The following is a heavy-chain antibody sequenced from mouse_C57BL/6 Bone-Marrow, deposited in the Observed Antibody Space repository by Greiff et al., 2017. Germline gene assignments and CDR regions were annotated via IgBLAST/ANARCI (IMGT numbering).Heavy chain of an antibody. CDR2: INPSNGGT. Sequence: QVQLQQPGTELVKPGASVKLSCKASGYTFPSSWMHWVKQRPGQGLEWIGNINPSNGGTNYNEKFKSKATLTVDKSSSTAYMQLSSLTSEDSAVYYCARFPSYYGSSYWFAYWGQGTLVTVSA. V-gene: IGHV1-53*01. CDR1: GYTFPSSW. CDR3: ARFPSYYGSSYWFAY. J-gene: IGHJ3*01. D-gene: IGHD1-1*01.